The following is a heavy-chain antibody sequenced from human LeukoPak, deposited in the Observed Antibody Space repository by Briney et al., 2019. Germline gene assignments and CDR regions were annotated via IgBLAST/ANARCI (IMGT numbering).Heavy chain of an antibody. D-gene: IGHD6-19*01. J-gene: IGHJ4*02. CDR1: GGSISSSSYY. V-gene: IGHV4-39*02. CDR2: IYYSGST. CDR3: AREVQGSGLYY. Sequence: SETLSLTCTVSGGSISSSSYYWGWIRQPPGKGLEWIGSIYYSGSTYYNPFLKSRVTISVDTSKNQFSLKLSSVTAADTAVYYCAREVQGSGLYYWGQGTLVTVSS.